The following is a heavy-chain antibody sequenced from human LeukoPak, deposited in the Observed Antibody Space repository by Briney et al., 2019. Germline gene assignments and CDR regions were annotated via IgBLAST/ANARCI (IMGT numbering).Heavy chain of an antibody. CDR2: INHNGNVN. J-gene: IGHJ5*02. V-gene: IGHV3-7*03. Sequence: GGSLRLSCAASGFTFSSYWMNWARQAPGKGLEWVASINHNGNVNYYVDSVKGRFTISRDNAKNSLYLQMSNLRAEDTAVYFCARGTQLWLPTNWFDPWGQGTLVTVSS. CDR3: ARGTQLWLPTNWFDP. CDR1: GFTFSSYW. D-gene: IGHD5-18*01.